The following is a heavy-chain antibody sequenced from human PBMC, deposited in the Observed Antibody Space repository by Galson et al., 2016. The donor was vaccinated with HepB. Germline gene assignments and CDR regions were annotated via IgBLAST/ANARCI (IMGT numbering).Heavy chain of an antibody. D-gene: IGHD3-9*01. V-gene: IGHV3-48*02. CDR1: GFTFSIYS. CDR2: ITSSSGVT. J-gene: IGHJ4*02. CDR3: ANDWYGYMAY. Sequence: SLRLSCADSGFTFSIYSMNWVRQAPGKGLEWISHITSSSGVTYYADSVKGRFTISRDNAKKSLYLQINSLRDEDTAVYYCANDWYGYMAYWGQGTLVTVSS.